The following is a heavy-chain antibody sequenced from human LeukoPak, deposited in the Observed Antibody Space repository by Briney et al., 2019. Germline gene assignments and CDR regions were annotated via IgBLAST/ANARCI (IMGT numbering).Heavy chain of an antibody. Sequence: GGSLRLSCAASGITFISYAITWVRQAPGKGLEWVSAISGSGGTTYYPDSVKGRFIISRDNSKNTVYLQINSLSAEDTAVYYCAKRAPYYFDNWGQGTLVTVSS. CDR2: ISGSGGTT. CDR1: GITFISYA. J-gene: IGHJ4*02. CDR3: AKRAPYYFDN. V-gene: IGHV3-23*01.